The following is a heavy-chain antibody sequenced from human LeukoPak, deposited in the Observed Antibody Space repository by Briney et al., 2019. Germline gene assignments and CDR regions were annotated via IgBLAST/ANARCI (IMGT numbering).Heavy chain of an antibody. CDR1: GVSISSTSYY. Sequence: PSETLSLTCTVSGVSISSTSYYWGWIHQPPGKGLEWLGSIYYSGSTYYNPSLKSRATISVDTSKNQFSLKLSSVTAADTAVYYCARRDGYDIWTGYSGGGTWYFDLWGRGTLVTVSS. J-gene: IGHJ2*01. CDR3: ARRDGYDIWTGYSGGGTWYFDL. D-gene: IGHD3-9*01. CDR2: IYYSGST. V-gene: IGHV4-39*01.